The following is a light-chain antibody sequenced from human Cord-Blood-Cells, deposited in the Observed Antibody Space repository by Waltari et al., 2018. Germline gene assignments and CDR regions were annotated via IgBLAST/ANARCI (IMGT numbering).Light chain of an antibody. V-gene: IGKV3-20*01. CDR3: QQYGSSLLT. Sequence: ELVLTQSPGTLSLSPGDRATLSCRASQSVSSSYLAWYQQKPGQAPRLLIYGASSRATGIPDRFSGSGSGTDFTLTISRLEPEDFAVYYCQQYGSSLLTFGGGTKVEIK. CDR2: GAS. CDR1: QSVSSSY. J-gene: IGKJ4*01.